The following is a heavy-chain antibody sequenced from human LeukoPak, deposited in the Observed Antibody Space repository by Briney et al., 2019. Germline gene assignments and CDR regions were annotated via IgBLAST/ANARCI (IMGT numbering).Heavy chain of an antibody. CDR3: ARDLGRPGWPDSLFDY. Sequence: PSETLSLTCTVSGGSISSYYWSWIRQPAGKGLEWIGRIYTSGSTSYNASLKRRVTMSVDTSKTQSSLKLSSVTAADTAVYYCARDLGRPGWPDSLFDYWGQGTLVTVSS. CDR1: GGSISSYY. D-gene: IGHD6-19*01. J-gene: IGHJ4*02. CDR2: IYTSGST. V-gene: IGHV4-4*07.